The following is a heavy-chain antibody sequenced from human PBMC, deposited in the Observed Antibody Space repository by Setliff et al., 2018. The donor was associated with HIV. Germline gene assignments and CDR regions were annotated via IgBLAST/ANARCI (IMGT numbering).Heavy chain of an antibody. Sequence: GGSLRHSCAASGFTFSTYGMHWVRQAPGKGLEWVAFIRYDGSSKYYADSVKGRFTISRDQSKNTLYLQMTRLRTEDTSMYYCAKDPQQWLATGEYYFDYWGQGTLVTVSS. CDR3: AKDPQQWLATGEYYFDY. CDR2: IRYDGSSK. V-gene: IGHV3-30*02. CDR1: GFTFSTYG. D-gene: IGHD6-19*01. J-gene: IGHJ4*02.